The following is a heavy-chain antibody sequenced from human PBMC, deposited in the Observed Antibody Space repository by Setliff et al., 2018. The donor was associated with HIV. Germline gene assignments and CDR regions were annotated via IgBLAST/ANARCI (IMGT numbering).Heavy chain of an antibody. J-gene: IGHJ4*02. CDR1: GFTFRNYK. D-gene: IGHD5-18*01. CDR2: ISIGSGGAI. Sequence: GGSLRLSCAASGFTFRNYKFNWVRQAPGRGLEWVSSISIGSGGAIDYADSVQGRFTISRDNSKNSLYLQMNSLRAEDTAVYYCARESYNYGYNDWGQGTLVTVSS. CDR3: ARESYNYGYND. V-gene: IGHV3-48*03.